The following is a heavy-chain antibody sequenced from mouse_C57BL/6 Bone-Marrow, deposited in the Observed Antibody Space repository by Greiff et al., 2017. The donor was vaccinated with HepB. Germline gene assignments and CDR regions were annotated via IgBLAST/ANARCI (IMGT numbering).Heavy chain of an antibody. CDR3: AIWEPIFPAMDD. J-gene: IGHJ4*01. CDR2: IYTGNGYT. V-gene: IGHV1-58*01. CDR1: GYTFTSYG. Sequence: EVKLVESGAELVRPGSSVKLSCKTSGYTFTSYGINWVKQRPGQGLEWIGYIYTGNGYTEYNEKFKGKATLTSYTSSSTAYMQLSSLTSEDSAIYFCAIWEPIFPAMDDWGQGTSVTVST. D-gene: IGHD6-5*01.